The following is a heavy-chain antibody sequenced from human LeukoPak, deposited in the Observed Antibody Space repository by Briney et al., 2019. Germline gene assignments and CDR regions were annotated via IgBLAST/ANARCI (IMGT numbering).Heavy chain of an antibody. Sequence: GGSLRLSCAASGFTFSSYWMSWVRQAPGKGLEWVSNIKEDGSEKKYVDSVKGRFTISRDNAKNSLYVQMNSLRAEATSVYYYLRDGGGAEDYWGQGTLVTVSS. J-gene: IGHJ4*02. V-gene: IGHV3-7*01. CDR1: GFTFSSYW. CDR2: IKEDGSEK. CDR3: LRDGGGAEDY. D-gene: IGHD3-16*01.